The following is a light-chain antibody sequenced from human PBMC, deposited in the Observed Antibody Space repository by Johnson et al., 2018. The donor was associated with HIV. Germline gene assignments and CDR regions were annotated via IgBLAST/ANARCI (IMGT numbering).Light chain of an antibody. Sequence: QAVLTQPPSVSAAPGQKVTFSCSGSTSNIGNNDVSWYRHLPERAPKLLIYDNTKRPSGTPDRFSGSKSGTSATLGITGLQTGDEADYYCGTWDSSLSAYVFGTGTKVTVL. J-gene: IGLJ1*01. CDR1: TSNIGNND. CDR3: GTWDSSLSAYV. CDR2: DNT. V-gene: IGLV1-51*01.